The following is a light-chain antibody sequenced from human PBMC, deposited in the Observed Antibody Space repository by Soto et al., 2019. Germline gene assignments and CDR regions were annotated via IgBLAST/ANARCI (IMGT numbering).Light chain of an antibody. Sequence: LAQPASVSGSPGQSITISCTGTSNDVGAYDSVSWYQQHPHKAPQVIIYRGTQRPSGASNRFSASTSGNAASLTISGLQADDEADYFCCSSTPESTYVCGTGTKVTVL. CDR1: SNDVGAYDS. V-gene: IGLV2-23*01. J-gene: IGLJ1*01. CDR3: CSSTPESTYV. CDR2: RGT.